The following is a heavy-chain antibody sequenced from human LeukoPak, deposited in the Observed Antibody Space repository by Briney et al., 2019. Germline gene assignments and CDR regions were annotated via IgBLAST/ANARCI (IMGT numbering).Heavy chain of an antibody. Sequence: SETLSLTCTVSGGSISSYYWSWIRQPPGKGLEWIGYIYCSGSTNYNPSLKSRVTISVDTTKNQFSLKLSSVTAADTAVYYCARRAIVGAFFDYWGQGTLVTVSS. CDR2: IYCSGST. V-gene: IGHV4-59*08. J-gene: IGHJ4*02. D-gene: IGHD1-26*01. CDR3: ARRAIVGAFFDY. CDR1: GGSISSYY.